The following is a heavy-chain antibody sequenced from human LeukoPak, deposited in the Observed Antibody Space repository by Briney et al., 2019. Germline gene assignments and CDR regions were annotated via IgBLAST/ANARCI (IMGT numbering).Heavy chain of an antibody. CDR2: LIPIYGSA. Sequence: GASVKVSCKASGGSFTFTSHAISWVPQAPGQGLEWMGGLIPIYGSANYAQKFQGRVTITSDESTRTVYMELSSLRPEDSAVYYCAGFLYDNSGDAFDIWGQGTMVTVSS. CDR1: GGSFTFTSHA. D-gene: IGHD3-22*01. J-gene: IGHJ3*02. V-gene: IGHV1-69*13. CDR3: AGFLYDNSGDAFDI.